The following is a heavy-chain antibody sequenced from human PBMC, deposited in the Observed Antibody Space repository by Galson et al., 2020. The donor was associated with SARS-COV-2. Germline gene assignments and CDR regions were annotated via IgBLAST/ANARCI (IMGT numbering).Heavy chain of an antibody. Sequence: GGSLRLSCAASGFTFSSYEMNWVRQAPGKGLEWVSYISSSGSTIYYADSVKGRFTISRDNAKNSLYLQMNSLRAEDTAVYYCARTQDYGDYVYYHYYGMDVWGQGTTVTVSS. CDR2: ISSSGSTI. CDR1: GFTFSSYE. CDR3: ARTQDYGDYVYYHYYGMDV. V-gene: IGHV3-48*03. J-gene: IGHJ6*02. D-gene: IGHD4-17*01.